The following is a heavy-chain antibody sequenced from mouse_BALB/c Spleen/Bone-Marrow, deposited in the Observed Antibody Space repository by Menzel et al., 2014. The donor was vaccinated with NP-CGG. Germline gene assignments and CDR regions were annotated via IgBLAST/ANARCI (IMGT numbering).Heavy chain of an antibody. CDR1: GYTFTSYY. Sequence: QVHVKQSGPELVKPGASVRISCKASGYTFTSYYIHWVKQRPGQGLEWIGWIYPGNVNTKYNEKFKGKATLTADKSSSTAYRQLSSLTSEDSAVYFCATYDYWGQGTTLTVSS. CDR3: ATYDY. J-gene: IGHJ2*01. V-gene: IGHV1S56*01. CDR2: IYPGNVNT.